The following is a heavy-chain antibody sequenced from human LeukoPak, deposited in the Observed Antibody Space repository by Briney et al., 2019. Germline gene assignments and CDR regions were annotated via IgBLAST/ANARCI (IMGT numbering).Heavy chain of an antibody. Sequence: GGFLRLSCAASGFTFSSYGMHWVRQAPGKGLEWVAFIRYDGSNKYYADSVKGRFTISRDNSKNTLYLQMNSLRAEDTAVYYCARDKILWELRSEEGHDYWGQGTLVTVSS. CDR1: GFTFSSYG. CDR3: ARDKILWELRSEEGHDY. D-gene: IGHD1-26*01. V-gene: IGHV3-30*02. J-gene: IGHJ4*02. CDR2: IRYDGSNK.